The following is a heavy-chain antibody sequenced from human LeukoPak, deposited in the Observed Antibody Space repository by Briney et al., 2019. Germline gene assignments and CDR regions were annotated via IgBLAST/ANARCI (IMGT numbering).Heavy chain of an antibody. D-gene: IGHD3-16*02. J-gene: IGHJ4*02. CDR3: ARGGPAYVWGSYRYPHYFDY. Sequence: GGSLRLSCAASGFTFSSYSMNWVRQAPGKGLEWVSYISSSSSTIYYADSVKGRFTISRDNAKNSLYLQMNSLRAEDTAVYYCARGGPAYVWGSYRYPHYFDYWGQGTLVTVSS. V-gene: IGHV3-48*01. CDR2: ISSSSSTI. CDR1: GFTFSSYS.